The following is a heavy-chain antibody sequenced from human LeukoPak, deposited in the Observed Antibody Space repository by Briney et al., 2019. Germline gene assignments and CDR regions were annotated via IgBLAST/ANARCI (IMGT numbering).Heavy chain of an antibody. CDR3: AKDASARWFGELSRWFDP. CDR2: ISDSGGST. V-gene: IGHV3-23*01. J-gene: IGHJ5*02. D-gene: IGHD3-10*01. CDR1: GFTFSSYG. Sequence: GGSLRLSCAASGFTFSSYGMSWVRQAPGKGLEWVSLISDSGGSTDYADSVKGRFTISRDNSKNTLYLQMNTLRAEDTAVYYCAKDASARWFGELSRWFDPWGQGTLVTVSS.